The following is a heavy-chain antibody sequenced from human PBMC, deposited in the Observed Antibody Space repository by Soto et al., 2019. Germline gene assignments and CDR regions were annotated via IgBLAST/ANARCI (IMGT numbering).Heavy chain of an antibody. CDR3: AKVGDVYNSFFDF. J-gene: IGHJ4*02. V-gene: IGHV3-30*18. CDR2: ISYDGNKI. Sequence: LRLSCAASGFTVTNYGMHWVRQAPGQGLEWVAVISYDGNKIYYVDSVKGRFTISRDISKNTLYLQMNSLRAEDTGVYYCAKVGDVYNSFFDFWGQGVLVTVSS. CDR1: GFTVTNYG. D-gene: IGHD1-1*01.